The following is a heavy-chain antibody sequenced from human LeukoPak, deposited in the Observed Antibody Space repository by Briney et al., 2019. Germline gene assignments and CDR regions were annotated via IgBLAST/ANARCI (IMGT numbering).Heavy chain of an antibody. J-gene: IGHJ3*02. CDR1: RFTFSTYG. Sequence: GGTLRLSCAASRFTFSTYGMNWVRQTPGKGLEWVSAISGSGNRAYHADSVKGRFTISRDNSKNMLYLQMNSLRAEDTAVYYCARDIASLHYYDSSGNDAFDNWGQGTMVTVSS. CDR3: ARDIASLHYYDSSGNDAFDN. D-gene: IGHD3-22*01. CDR2: ISGSGNRA. V-gene: IGHV3-23*01.